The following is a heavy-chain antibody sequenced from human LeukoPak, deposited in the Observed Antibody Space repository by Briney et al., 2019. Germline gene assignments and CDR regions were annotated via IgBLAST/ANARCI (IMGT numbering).Heavy chain of an antibody. Sequence: GGSLRLSCVGSGFTFSSHEMNWVRQAPGKGLEWVSYISSLGSTIFYADSVKGRFTISRDNAKNTLYLQMNSLGAEDTAVYYCARRYCSGGGCYVDYWGQGTLVTVSS. D-gene: IGHD2-15*01. J-gene: IGHJ4*02. CDR3: ARRYCSGGGCYVDY. CDR2: ISSLGSTI. V-gene: IGHV3-48*03. CDR1: GFTFSSHE.